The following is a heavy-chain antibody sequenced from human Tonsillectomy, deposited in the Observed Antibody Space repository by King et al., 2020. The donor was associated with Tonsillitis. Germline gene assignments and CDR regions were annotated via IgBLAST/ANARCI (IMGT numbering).Heavy chain of an antibody. CDR2: IAYDGSNK. V-gene: IGHV3-30*01. CDR3: ATEEDTSGYDPYYFDS. Sequence: VQLVESGGGVVQPGRSLRLSCAASGFIFSDYAVHWVRQAPGKGLEWVAAIAYDGSNKYFGDSVKGRFSISRDNSKNTLYLQMDSLRPEDTAVYYWATEEDTSGYDPYYFDSWGQGTLVTVSS. J-gene: IGHJ4*02. CDR1: GFIFSDYA. D-gene: IGHD5-12*01.